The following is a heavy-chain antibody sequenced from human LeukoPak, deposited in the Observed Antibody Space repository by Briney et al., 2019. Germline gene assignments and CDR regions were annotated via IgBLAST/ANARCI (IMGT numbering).Heavy chain of an antibody. D-gene: IGHD6-19*01. CDR3: ARRRGSSGWHGLGPYDY. CDR1: GGTFSSYA. CDR2: IIPIFGTA. Sequence: GASVKVSCKASGGTFSSYAISWVRQAPGQGLEWMGGIIPIFGTANYAQKFQGRVTITRDTSASTAYMELSSLRSEDTAVYYCARRRGSSGWHGLGPYDYWGQGTLVTVSS. V-gene: IGHV1-69*05. J-gene: IGHJ4*02.